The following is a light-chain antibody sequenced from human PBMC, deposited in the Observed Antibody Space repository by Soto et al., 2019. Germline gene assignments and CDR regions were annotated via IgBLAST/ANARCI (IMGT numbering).Light chain of an antibody. CDR1: SSNIGAGYD. CDR3: QSYDSSLSGYVV. Sequence: QSVLTQPPSVSGAPGQRVTISCTGSSSNIGAGYDVHWYQHLPGTAHKLLIYGNSNRPSGVPDRFSGSKSGTSASLAITGLQAEDEADYYCQSYDSSLSGYVVFGGGTKLTVL. V-gene: IGLV1-40*01. J-gene: IGLJ2*01. CDR2: GNS.